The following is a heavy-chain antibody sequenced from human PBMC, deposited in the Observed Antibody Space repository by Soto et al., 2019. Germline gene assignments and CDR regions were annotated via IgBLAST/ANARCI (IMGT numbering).Heavy chain of an antibody. V-gene: IGHV3-74*01. Sequence: GESLKISCAASGFTFSSYWMHWVRQAPGKGLVWVSRINSDGSSTSYADSVKGRFTISRDNAKNTLYLQMNSLRAEDTAVYYCARDYGDYSFDPWGQGTLVTVSS. J-gene: IGHJ5*02. D-gene: IGHD4-17*01. CDR2: INSDGSST. CDR3: ARDYGDYSFDP. CDR1: GFTFSSYW.